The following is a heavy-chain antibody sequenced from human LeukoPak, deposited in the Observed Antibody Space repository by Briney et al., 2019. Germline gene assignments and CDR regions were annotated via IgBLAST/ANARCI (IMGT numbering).Heavy chain of an antibody. D-gene: IGHD2-2*01. Sequence: GGSLRLSCAASGFTFSSYAMSWVRQAQGKGLEWVSAISGSGGSTYYADSVKGRFTISRDNSKNTLYLQMNSLRAEDTAVYYCAKDLYCSSTSCPDYWGQGTLVTVSS. CDR3: AKDLYCSSTSCPDY. CDR1: GFTFSSYA. J-gene: IGHJ4*02. CDR2: ISGSGGST. V-gene: IGHV3-23*01.